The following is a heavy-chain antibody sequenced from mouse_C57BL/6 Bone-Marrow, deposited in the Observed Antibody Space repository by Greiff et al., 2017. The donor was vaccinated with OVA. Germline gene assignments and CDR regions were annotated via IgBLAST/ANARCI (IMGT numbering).Heavy chain of an antibody. V-gene: IGHV1-54*01. D-gene: IGHD1-1*01. CDR1: GYAFTNYL. Sequence: QVQLQQSGAELVRPGTSVKVSCKASGYAFTNYLIEWVKQRPGQGLEWIGVINPGSGGTNYNEKFKGKATLTADKSSSTAYMQLSSLTSEDSAVYFCARSRYSSPWFAYWGQGTLVTVSA. CDR2: INPGSGGT. J-gene: IGHJ3*01. CDR3: ARSRYSSPWFAY.